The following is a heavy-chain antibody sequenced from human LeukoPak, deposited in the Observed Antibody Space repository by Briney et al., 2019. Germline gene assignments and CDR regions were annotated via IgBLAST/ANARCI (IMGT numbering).Heavy chain of an antibody. CDR3: ANGPTYYDILTGYFDY. J-gene: IGHJ4*02. CDR1: GFTFSNYG. Sequence: PGRSLRLSCAASGFTFSNYGMHWVRQAPGKGLEWVAVISYDGSNKYYADSVKGRFTISRDNSKNTLFLQMNSLRAEDTAVYYCANGPTYYDILTGYFDYWGQGTLVTVSS. CDR2: ISYDGSNK. D-gene: IGHD3-9*01. V-gene: IGHV3-30*18.